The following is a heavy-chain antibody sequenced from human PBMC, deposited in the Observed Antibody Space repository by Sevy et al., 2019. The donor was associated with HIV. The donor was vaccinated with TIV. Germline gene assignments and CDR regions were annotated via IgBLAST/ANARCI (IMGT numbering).Heavy chain of an antibody. Sequence: SETLSLTCAVSGDSITDYYLNWIRQSPGRGLEWIWSIHYYGSPNYNPTLKSRGTIALDTSKNQFSLRLRYVTAADTAVYFGASDNSGYSIGWYPYYNCCGLVVWGQGTTVTVSS. J-gene: IGHJ6*02. CDR2: IHYYGSP. D-gene: IGHD6-19*01. CDR1: GDSITDYY. V-gene: IGHV4-59*01. CDR3: ASDNSGYSIGWYPYYNCCGLVV.